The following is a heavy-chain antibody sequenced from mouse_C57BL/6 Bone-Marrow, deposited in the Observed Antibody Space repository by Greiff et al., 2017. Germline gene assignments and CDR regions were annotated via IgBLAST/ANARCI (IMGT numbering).Heavy chain of an antibody. CDR3: ARYYSNCPWFAY. Sequence: QVQLQQSGAELARPGASVKLSCKASGYTFTSYGISWVKQRPGQGLEWIGEIYPRSGNTYYNEKFKGKATLTADKSSSTAYMELRSLTSEDSAVYVCARYYSNCPWFAYWGQGTLVTVSA. D-gene: IGHD2-5*01. CDR1: GYTFTSYG. CDR2: IYPRSGNT. J-gene: IGHJ3*01. V-gene: IGHV1-81*01.